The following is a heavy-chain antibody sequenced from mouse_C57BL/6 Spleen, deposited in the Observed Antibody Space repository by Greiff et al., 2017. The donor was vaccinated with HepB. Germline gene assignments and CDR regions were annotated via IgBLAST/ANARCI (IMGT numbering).Heavy chain of an antibody. Sequence: EVKLVESGGDLVKPGGSLKLSCAASGFTFSSYGMSWVRQTPDKRLEWVATISSGGSYTYYPDSVKGRFTISRDNAKNTLYLQMSSLKSEDTAMYYCAREGGNYYGSSPYAMDYWGQGTSVTVSS. CDR1: GFTFSSYG. CDR3: AREGGNYYGSSPYAMDY. CDR2: ISSGGSYT. D-gene: IGHD1-1*01. V-gene: IGHV5-6*01. J-gene: IGHJ4*01.